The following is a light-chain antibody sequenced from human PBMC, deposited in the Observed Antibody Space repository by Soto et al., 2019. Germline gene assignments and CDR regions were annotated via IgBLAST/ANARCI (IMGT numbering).Light chain of an antibody. CDR1: SSDVGGYNY. V-gene: IGLV2-11*01. J-gene: IGLJ2*01. Sequence: QSALTQPRSVSGSPGQSVTISCTGTSSDVGGYNYVSWYQQHPGKAPKLMIYDVSKRPSGVPDRFSGSKSGNTASLTISGIQAEDAAEYYCCSYAGSPYVVFGGGTKLTVL. CDR2: DVS. CDR3: CSYAGSPYVV.